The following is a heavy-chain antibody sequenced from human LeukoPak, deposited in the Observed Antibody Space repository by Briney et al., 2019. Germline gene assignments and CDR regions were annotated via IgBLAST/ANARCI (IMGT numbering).Heavy chain of an antibody. CDR1: GGSISSGGYS. CDR3: ARVASYYYYYMDV. CDR2: IYYSGST. V-gene: IGHV4-30-4*07. J-gene: IGHJ6*03. Sequence: KSSETLSLTCAVSGGSISSGGYSWSWIRQPPGKGLEWIGYIYYSGSTYYNPSLKSRVTISVDTSKNQFSLKLSSVTAADTAVYYCARVASYYYYYMDVWGKGTTVTVSS.